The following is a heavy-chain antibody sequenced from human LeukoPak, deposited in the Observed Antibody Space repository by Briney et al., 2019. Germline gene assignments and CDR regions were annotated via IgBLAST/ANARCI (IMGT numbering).Heavy chain of an antibody. D-gene: IGHD5-12*01. CDR2: IYYGGST. CDR3: ARQSGYDLDYFDY. V-gene: IGHV4-59*01. J-gene: IGHJ4*02. CDR1: GGSISSYY. Sequence: SETLSLTCTVSGGSISSYYWSWIRQPPGKGLEWIGYIYYGGSTNYNPSLKSRVTISVDTSKNQFSLKLSSVTAADTAVYYCARQSGYDLDYFDYWGQGTLATVSS.